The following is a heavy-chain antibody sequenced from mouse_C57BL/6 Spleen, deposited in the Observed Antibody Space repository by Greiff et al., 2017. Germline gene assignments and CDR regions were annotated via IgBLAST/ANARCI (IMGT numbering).Heavy chain of an antibody. CDR2: ISSGSSTI. CDR1: GFTFSDYG. J-gene: IGHJ4*01. D-gene: IGHD2-3*01. CDR3: ARDGYYGAYDAMDY. V-gene: IGHV5-17*01. Sequence: EVKLMESGGGLVKPGGSLKLSCAASGFTFSDYGMHWVRQAPEKGLEWVAYISSGSSTIYYADTVKGRFTISRDNAKNNLFLQMTSLRSEDTAMYYCARDGYYGAYDAMDYWGQGTSVTVSS.